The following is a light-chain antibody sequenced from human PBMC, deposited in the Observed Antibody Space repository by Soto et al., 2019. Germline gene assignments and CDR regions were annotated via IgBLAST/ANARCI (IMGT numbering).Light chain of an antibody. Sequence: QSVLTQPPSASGSPGQSVTISCTGTSSDVGGYNYVSWYQQHPGIAPKLMIYEVSKRPSGVPDRFSGSKSGNTASLTVSGLQAEDEADYYCSSYAGSNFYVFGTGTKVTVL. CDR1: SSDVGGYNY. J-gene: IGLJ1*01. V-gene: IGLV2-8*01. CDR3: SSYAGSNFYV. CDR2: EVS.